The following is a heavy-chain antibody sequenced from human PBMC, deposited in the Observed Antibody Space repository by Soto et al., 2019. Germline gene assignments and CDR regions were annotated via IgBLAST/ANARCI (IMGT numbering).Heavy chain of an antibody. V-gene: IGHV2-5*01. CDR2: IYWHDDK. D-gene: IGHD3-16*01. Sequence: SGPTLVNPTQTLTLTCTFSGFSLSTTGVGVSWIRQPPGKSLEWLALIYWHDDKRYSPSLKSRLTITKETSKNQVVLTMTNMDPVATATYYCAHRGGATVGLYYFDYWGQGALVTVSS. CDR3: AHRGGATVGLYYFDY. CDR1: GFSLSTTGVG. J-gene: IGHJ4*02.